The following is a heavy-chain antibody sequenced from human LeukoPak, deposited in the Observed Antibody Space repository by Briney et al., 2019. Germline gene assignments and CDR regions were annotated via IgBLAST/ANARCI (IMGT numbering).Heavy chain of an antibody. D-gene: IGHD2-2*01. J-gene: IGHJ5*02. Sequence: ASVKVSCKASGYTFTSYDINWVRQATGQGLEWMGWMNPNSGNTGYAQKFQGRVTITRNTSISTAYMELSSLRSEDTAVYYCARWDCSTTSCYPIWFDPWGQGTLVTVSS. CDR3: ARWDCSTTSCYPIWFDP. CDR1: GYTFTSYD. CDR2: MNPNSGNT. V-gene: IGHV1-8*03.